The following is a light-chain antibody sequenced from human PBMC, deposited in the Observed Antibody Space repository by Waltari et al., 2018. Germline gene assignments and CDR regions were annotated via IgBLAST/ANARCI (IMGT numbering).Light chain of an antibody. J-gene: IGKJ1*01. CDR1: QSISSY. V-gene: IGKV1-39*01. CDR2: AAS. CDR3: QQSYSTLWT. Sequence: DIQMTQSPSSLSASVGDRVTITCRASQSISSYLNWYQQKPGKAPKLLIYAASSLQSGVPSRFSGMGSGTDFTLTISSLQAEDFATYYWQQSYSTLWTFGQGTKVEIK.